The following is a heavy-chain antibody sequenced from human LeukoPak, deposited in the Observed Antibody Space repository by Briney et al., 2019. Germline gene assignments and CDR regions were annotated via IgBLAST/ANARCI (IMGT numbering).Heavy chain of an antibody. J-gene: IGHJ4*02. CDR2: ISSSGSTI. Sequence: PGGSLRLSCAASGFTFSSYEMNWVRQAPGKGLEWVSYISSSGSTIYYADSVKGRFTISRDNAKNSLYLQMNSLRDEDTAVYYCARTPFTMVRGVPSVFFDYWGQGTLVTVSS. CDR1: GFTFSSYE. D-gene: IGHD3-10*01. CDR3: ARTPFTMVRGVPSVFFDY. V-gene: IGHV3-48*03.